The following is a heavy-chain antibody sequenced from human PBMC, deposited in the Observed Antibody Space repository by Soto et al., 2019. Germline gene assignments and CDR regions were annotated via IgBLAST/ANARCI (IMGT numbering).Heavy chain of an antibody. CDR2: IKQDGSEK. CDR3: ARFVSGRAARRYYYMDV. CDR1: GFTFSSYW. J-gene: IGHJ6*03. V-gene: IGHV3-7*01. Sequence: GSLRLTCADPGFTFSSYWMSWDRQAPGKGLEWVANIKQDGSEKYYVDSVKGRFTIPRDNAKNSLYLQMNSLRAEDKAVYYCARFVSGRAARRYYYMDVWGKGPTVTVSS. D-gene: IGHD6-6*01.